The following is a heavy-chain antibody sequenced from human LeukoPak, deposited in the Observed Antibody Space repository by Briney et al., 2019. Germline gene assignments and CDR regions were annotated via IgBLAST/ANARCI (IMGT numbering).Heavy chain of an antibody. CDR2: IIPIFGIA. D-gene: IGHD2-2*01. CDR1: GGTFSSYA. CDR3: ARQEATFCTTTSCHSPFNSYYGMDV. J-gene: IGHJ6*02. V-gene: IGHV1-69*04. Sequence: SVKVSCKASGGTFSSYAISWVRQAPGQGLEWMGRIIPIFGIANYAQKFQGRVTINAAKSTSTAYMALSSLRSEDTAVYYCARQEATFCTTTSCHSPFNSYYGMDVWGQGTTVTVSS.